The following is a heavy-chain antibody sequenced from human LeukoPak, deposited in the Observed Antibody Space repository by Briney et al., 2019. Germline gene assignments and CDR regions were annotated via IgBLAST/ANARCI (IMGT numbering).Heavy chain of an antibody. J-gene: IGHJ4*02. D-gene: IGHD3-22*01. V-gene: IGHV3-23*01. Sequence: PGGSLRLSCAASGFTFSSYAMSWVRQAPGKGLEWVSAISGSGGSTYYADSVKGRFTISRDNSKNTLYLQMNSLRAEDTAVYYCAKDPYYDCSGYYFGFDYWGQGTLVTVSS. CDR1: GFTFSSYA. CDR3: AKDPYYDCSGYYFGFDY. CDR2: ISGSGGST.